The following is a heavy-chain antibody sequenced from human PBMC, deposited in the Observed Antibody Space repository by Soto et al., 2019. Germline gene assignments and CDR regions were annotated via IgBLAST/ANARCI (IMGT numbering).Heavy chain of an antibody. Sequence: GASVKVSCKASGGTFSSYAISWVRQAPGQGLEWMGGIIPIFGTANYAQKFQGRVTITADESTSTAYMELSSLRSEDTAVYYCARGRRNGSVPPYGMDVWGQGTTVTVSS. V-gene: IGHV1-69*13. J-gene: IGHJ6*02. CDR2: IIPIFGTA. D-gene: IGHD3-10*01. CDR1: GGTFSSYA. CDR3: ARGRRNGSVPPYGMDV.